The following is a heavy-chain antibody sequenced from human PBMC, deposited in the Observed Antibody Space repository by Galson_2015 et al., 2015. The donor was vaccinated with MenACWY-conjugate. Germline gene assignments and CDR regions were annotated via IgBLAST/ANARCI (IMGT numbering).Heavy chain of an antibody. D-gene: IGHD3-10*01. Sequence: SLRLSCAASGFTFSSYAMHWVRQAPGKGLEYVSAISSNGGSTYYADSVKGRFTISRDNSKNTLYLQMSSLRAEDTAVYYCVKDWAVSGFGELGSLDPWGQGTLVTVSS. CDR1: GFTFSSYA. J-gene: IGHJ5*02. CDR2: ISSNGGST. CDR3: VKDWAVSGFGELGSLDP. V-gene: IGHV3-64D*06.